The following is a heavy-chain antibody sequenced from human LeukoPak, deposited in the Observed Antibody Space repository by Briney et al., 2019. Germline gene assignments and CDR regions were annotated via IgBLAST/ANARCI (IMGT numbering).Heavy chain of an antibody. Sequence: SETLSLTCTVSGDSISSSSYYWGWIRQPPGKGLEWIGSIYYSGSTYYNPSLKSRVTISVDTSKNQFSLKLGSVTAADTAVYYCARAGDYYGSGSYYDNWFDPWGQGTLVTVSS. J-gene: IGHJ5*02. CDR1: GDSISSSSYY. CDR2: IYYSGST. V-gene: IGHV4-39*07. D-gene: IGHD3-10*01. CDR3: ARAGDYYGSGSYYDNWFDP.